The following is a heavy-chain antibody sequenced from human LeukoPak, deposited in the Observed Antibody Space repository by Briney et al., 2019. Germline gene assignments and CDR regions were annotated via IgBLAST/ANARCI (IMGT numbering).Heavy chain of an antibody. V-gene: IGHV3-7*01. Sequence: GGSLRLSCAASGFTFSSYWMTWVRQAPGKGLEWVANIKQDGSEQYNVDSVKGRFTISRDNAKNSLYPQMNSLRAEDTAVYYCARGPDYYYYYMEVWGKGTTVTVSS. CDR3: ARGPDYYYYYMEV. CDR2: IKQDGSEQ. CDR1: GFTFSSYW. J-gene: IGHJ6*03.